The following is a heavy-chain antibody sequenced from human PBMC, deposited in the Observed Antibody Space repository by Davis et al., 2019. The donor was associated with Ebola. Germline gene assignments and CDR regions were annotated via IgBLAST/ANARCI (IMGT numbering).Heavy chain of an antibody. CDR1: GYTFTSYY. D-gene: IGHD2-15*01. CDR2: INPSGGST. J-gene: IGHJ6*02. V-gene: IGHV1-46*01. Sequence: AASVKVSCKASGYTFTSYYMHWVRQPPGQGLEWMGIINPSGGSTSYAQKFQGRVTMTRDTSTSTVYMELSSLRSEETAVYYCARSMVVAATLPAGMDVWGQGTTVTVSS. CDR3: ARSMVVAATLPAGMDV.